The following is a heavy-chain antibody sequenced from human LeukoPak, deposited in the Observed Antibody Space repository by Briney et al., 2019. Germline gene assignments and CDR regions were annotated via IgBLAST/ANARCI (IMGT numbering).Heavy chain of an antibody. CDR3: ARTHLYYGMDV. Sequence: PSETLSFTCSVSGGSIHSSSYHWGWIRQPPGKGLDWIGSIFYSGSTYYKPSLKSRVTISVDTSNNQFSLKLSSVTAADTAVYYCARTHLYYGMDVWGQGTTVTVSS. CDR2: IFYSGST. CDR1: GGSIHSSSYH. J-gene: IGHJ6*02. V-gene: IGHV4-39*01.